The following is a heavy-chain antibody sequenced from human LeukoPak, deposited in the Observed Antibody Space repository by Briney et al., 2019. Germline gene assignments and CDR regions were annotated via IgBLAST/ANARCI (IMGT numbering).Heavy chain of an antibody. Sequence: PGGSLRLSCAASGFTFSSYAMSWVRQAPGKGLECVSLIHSGGTTSYADSVKGRFTISRDNSKNTLYLQMNSLRVEDTAVYYCAAKWLLRRYWGQGTLVTVSS. CDR3: AAKWLLRRY. J-gene: IGHJ4*02. CDR2: IHSGGTT. D-gene: IGHD3-22*01. CDR1: GFTFSSYA. V-gene: IGHV3-66*01.